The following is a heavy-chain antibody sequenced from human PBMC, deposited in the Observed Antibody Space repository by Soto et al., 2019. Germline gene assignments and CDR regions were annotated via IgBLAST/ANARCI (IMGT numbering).Heavy chain of an antibody. J-gene: IGHJ4*02. D-gene: IGHD6-13*01. Sequence: GGSLRLSCAASGFTFSNAWMNWVRQAPGKGLEWVGRIKSKTDGGTTDYAAPVKGRFTISRDDSKNMLYLQMNSLKTEDTAVYYCTTDPVGIAAAGGFDYWGQGTLVTVSS. CDR2: IKSKTDGGTT. CDR1: GFTFSNAW. V-gene: IGHV3-15*07. CDR3: TTDPVGIAAAGGFDY.